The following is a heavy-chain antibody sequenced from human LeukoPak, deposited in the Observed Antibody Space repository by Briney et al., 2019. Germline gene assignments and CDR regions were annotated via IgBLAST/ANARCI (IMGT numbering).Heavy chain of an antibody. J-gene: IGHJ4*02. D-gene: IGHD3-10*01. Sequence: PSETLSLTCSVSGGSIGGHYWSWIRQPPGKGLEWIGYIYYSGSTKYNPSLKSRVTMSVDTSKNQFSLKLSSVTAADTAVYYCARERYYYGSGSYHDYWGQGALVTVSS. CDR3: ARERYYYGSGSYHDY. CDR1: GGSIGGHY. CDR2: IYYSGST. V-gene: IGHV4-59*11.